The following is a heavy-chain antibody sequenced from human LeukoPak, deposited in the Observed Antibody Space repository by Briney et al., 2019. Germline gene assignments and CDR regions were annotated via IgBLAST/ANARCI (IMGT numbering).Heavy chain of an antibody. Sequence: GGSLRLSCAASGVIFNTYSMNWVRQAPGKGLEWVSSISSSSSYIYYADSVKGRFTISRDNAKNSLYLQMNSLRAEDTAVYYCARAQNDFWSGYPTKYWGQGTLVTVSS. CDR3: ARAQNDFWSGYPTKY. CDR1: GVIFNTYS. D-gene: IGHD3-3*01. CDR2: ISSSSSYI. J-gene: IGHJ4*02. V-gene: IGHV3-21*01.